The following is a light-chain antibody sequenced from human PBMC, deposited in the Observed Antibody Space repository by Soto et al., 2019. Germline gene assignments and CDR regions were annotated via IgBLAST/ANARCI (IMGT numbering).Light chain of an antibody. CDR2: DAA. V-gene: IGKV3-11*01. CDR3: PQRTNRPVT. J-gene: IGKJ5*01. Sequence: EIVWKQSPATLSLSQGERATLACRASQSISSYLAWYHQKPGQAPRLLIYDAATRASGIPAWFSGSGCGTDFTLTIISLEPEDVIVYYCPQRTNRPVTFGQGTSLDIK. CDR1: QSISSY.